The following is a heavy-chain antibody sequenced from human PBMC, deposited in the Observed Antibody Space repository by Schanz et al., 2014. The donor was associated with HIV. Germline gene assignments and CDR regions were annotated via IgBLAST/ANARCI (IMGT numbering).Heavy chain of an antibody. D-gene: IGHD3-3*01. CDR1: GFIFSNFH. Sequence: QMQLVESGGGLVKPGGSLRLSCAASGFIFSNFHMSWIRQTPGKGLEWVSYISGSGSHTYYADTVKGRFTISRDNAKNSLYLQMNSLRAEDTAVYYCAKDQGYDFWSGYYNYYDMDAWGQGTTVTVSS. V-gene: IGHV3-11*04. J-gene: IGHJ6*02. CDR2: ISGSGSHT. CDR3: AKDQGYDFWSGYYNYYDMDA.